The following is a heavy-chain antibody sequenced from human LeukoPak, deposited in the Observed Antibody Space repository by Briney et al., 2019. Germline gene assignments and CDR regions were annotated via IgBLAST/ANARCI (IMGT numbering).Heavy chain of an antibody. D-gene: IGHD4-11*01. CDR2: ISTTSTYI. Sequence: PGGSLRLSCAASGFTFSSYSVNWVRQAPGKGLEWVSSISTTSTYIYYADSVKGRFTISRDNAKSSLYLQKNSLRAEDTAVYYCARDVHSDYDYYAMDVWGQGTTVTVSS. J-gene: IGHJ6*02. CDR3: ARDVHSDYDYYAMDV. V-gene: IGHV3-21*01. CDR1: GFTFSSYS.